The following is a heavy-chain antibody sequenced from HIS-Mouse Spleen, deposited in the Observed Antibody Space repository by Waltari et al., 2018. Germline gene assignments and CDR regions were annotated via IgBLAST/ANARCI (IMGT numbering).Heavy chain of an antibody. J-gene: IGHJ3*02. V-gene: IGHV4-31*03. Sequence: QVQLQESGPGLVKPSQTLSLTCTVSGGSISRGGYYWSWIRQHPGKGLGWIGYIYYSGSTYYNPSLKSRVTISVDTSKNQFSLKLSSVTAADTAVYYCARGRGYHDAFDIWGQGTMVTVSS. CDR3: ARGRGYHDAFDI. CDR1: GGSISRGGYY. D-gene: IGHD2-15*01. CDR2: IYYSGST.